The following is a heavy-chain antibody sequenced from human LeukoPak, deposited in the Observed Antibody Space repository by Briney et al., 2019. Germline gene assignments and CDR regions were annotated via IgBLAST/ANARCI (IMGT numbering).Heavy chain of an antibody. V-gene: IGHV3-48*01. CDR2: IGASSSPI. D-gene: IGHD3-9*01. Sequence: GGSPRLSCAASGFTFSSYSMNWVRQAPGKGLEWVSYIGASSSPIFYADSVKGRFTISRDNARNSLYLQMNSLRAEDTAVYYCARDHRYAFDYWGQGTLVTVSS. CDR1: GFTFSSYS. J-gene: IGHJ4*02. CDR3: ARDHRYAFDY.